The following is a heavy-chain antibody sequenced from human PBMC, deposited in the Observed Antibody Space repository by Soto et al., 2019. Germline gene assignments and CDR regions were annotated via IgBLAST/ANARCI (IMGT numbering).Heavy chain of an antibody. CDR2: IIPIFGTA. CDR1: GGTFSSYA. J-gene: IGHJ5*02. CDR3: ARDEDSVDPLSS. D-gene: IGHD6-19*01. Sequence: VASVKVSCKASGGTFSSYAISWVRQAPGQGLEWMGGIIPIFGTANYAQKFQGRVTITADESTSTAYMELISLRSEDTAVYYCARDEDSVDPLSSWGQGTLVTVSS. V-gene: IGHV1-69*13.